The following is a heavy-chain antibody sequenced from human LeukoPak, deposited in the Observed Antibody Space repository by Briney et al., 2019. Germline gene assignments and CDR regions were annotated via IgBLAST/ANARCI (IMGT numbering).Heavy chain of an antibody. Sequence: GGSLRLSCAASGLIFTNAWMSWVRQAPGKGLEWVGRIKSKTDGGTTDYAAPVKGRFAISRDDSKNTLYLQMNSLKTEDTAVYYCTTALYDLFDYWGQGTLVTVSS. V-gene: IGHV3-15*01. J-gene: IGHJ4*02. CDR1: GLIFTNAW. CDR2: IKSKTDGGTT. D-gene: IGHD5/OR15-5a*01. CDR3: TTALYDLFDY.